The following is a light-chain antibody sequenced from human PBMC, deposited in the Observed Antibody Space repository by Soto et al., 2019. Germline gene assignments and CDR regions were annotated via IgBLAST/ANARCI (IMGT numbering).Light chain of an antibody. Sequence: QSVLTQPPSVSGAPGQRVTISCTGSSSNIGAGYDVHWYQQLPGTAPKLLIYGNSNRPSGVPDRFSGSKSGTSASLAITGLQAKDEAEYYCQSYDSSLSGSVVFGGGTKLTVL. CDR3: QSYDSSLSGSVV. CDR1: SSNIGAGYD. J-gene: IGLJ2*01. V-gene: IGLV1-40*01. CDR2: GNS.